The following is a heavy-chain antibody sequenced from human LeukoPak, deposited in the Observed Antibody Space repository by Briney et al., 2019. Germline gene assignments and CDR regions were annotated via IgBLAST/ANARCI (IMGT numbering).Heavy chain of an antibody. CDR1: RFTFSRYA. Sequence: GGSLILSCAASRFTFSRYAMNWVRQAPGKGLEWVSAISGSGGSTYYADSVKGRFTISRDNSKNTLYLQMNSLRVEDTAVYYCAKNPQYYYDSSGFFEYWGQGTLVTVSS. CDR2: ISGSGGST. V-gene: IGHV3-23*01. CDR3: AKNPQYYYDSSGFFEY. D-gene: IGHD3-22*01. J-gene: IGHJ4*02.